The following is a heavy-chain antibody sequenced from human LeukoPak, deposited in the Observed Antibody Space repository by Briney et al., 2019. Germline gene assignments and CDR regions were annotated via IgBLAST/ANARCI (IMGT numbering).Heavy chain of an antibody. CDR2: INSDGSST. J-gene: IGHJ4*02. CDR3: ARGASFGVLDY. V-gene: IGHV3-74*01. D-gene: IGHD3-10*01. Sequence: GGSLRLTCAASGFTFSSYWMHWVRQAPGKGLVWVSRINSDGSSTSYADPVKGRFTISRDNAKNTLYLQMNSLRAEDTAVHYCARGASFGVLDYWGQGTLVTVSS. CDR1: GFTFSSYW.